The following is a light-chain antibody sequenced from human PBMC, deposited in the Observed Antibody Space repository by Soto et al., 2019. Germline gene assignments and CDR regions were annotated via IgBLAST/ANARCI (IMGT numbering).Light chain of an antibody. V-gene: IGKV3-20*01. J-gene: IGKJ4*01. CDR3: QQYGSSLLT. CDR2: GAS. Sequence: EIVLTRSPGTLSLTPGERASLSCRASQSVSSEKLAWYQQKPGQAPRLLIFGASGRATGIPERFSGSGSGTDFRLTISRLEPEDSAVYYCQQYGSSLLTFGGGTKVDIK. CDR1: QSVSSEK.